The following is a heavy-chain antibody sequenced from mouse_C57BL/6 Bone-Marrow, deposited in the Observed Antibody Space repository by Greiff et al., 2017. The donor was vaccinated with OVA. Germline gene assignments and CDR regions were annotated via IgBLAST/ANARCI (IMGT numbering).Heavy chain of an antibody. CDR2: IDPEDGAT. CDR3: ARFKSFDYFDY. CDR1: GFNIKDYY. V-gene: IGHV14-2*01. J-gene: IGHJ2*01. Sequence: EVQLQQSGAELVQPGASVTLSCTASGFNIKDYYMHWVKQRTEQGLEWIGRIDPEDGATKYAPLFSGMATITADTSSNTDYLQLSSLTSEDTAVYYCARFKSFDYFDYWGQGTTLTVSS.